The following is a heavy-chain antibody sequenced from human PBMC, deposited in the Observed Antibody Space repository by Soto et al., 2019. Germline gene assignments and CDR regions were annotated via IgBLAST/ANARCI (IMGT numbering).Heavy chain of an antibody. CDR1: GFSISSNY. CDR2: TFSGGNT. V-gene: IGHV3-53*02. Sequence: ELQLVETGEGLIQTGGSLRLSCAASGFSISSNYIAWVRKPPGKGLEWVSTTFSGGNTEYAASVKGRCSISRDNYKNTLYLQMDNLRVEDTAVYYCARKPPSAIQGWAFGMDVWGQGTTVSVSS. CDR3: ARKPPSAIQGWAFGMDV. D-gene: IGHD2-21*01. J-gene: IGHJ6*02.